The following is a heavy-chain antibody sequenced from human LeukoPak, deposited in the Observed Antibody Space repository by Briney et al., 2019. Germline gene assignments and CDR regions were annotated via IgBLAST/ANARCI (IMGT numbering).Heavy chain of an antibody. Sequence: SQTLSLTCTVYVGSISSGSYYWSWIRQPAGRGLEWIGRIYTSGNTNYNPSLKSRVTISIDTFKNQFSLKLSSVTAADSAVYYCASYMVRGARYFDYWGQGTLVTVSS. J-gene: IGHJ4*02. V-gene: IGHV4-61*02. CDR3: ASYMVRGARYFDY. CDR1: VGSISSGSYY. CDR2: IYTSGNT. D-gene: IGHD3-10*01.